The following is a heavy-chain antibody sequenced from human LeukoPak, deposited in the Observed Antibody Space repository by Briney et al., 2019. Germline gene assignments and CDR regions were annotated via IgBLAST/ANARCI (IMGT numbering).Heavy chain of an antibody. CDR3: ARDTGFGGIDYGMDV. J-gene: IGHJ6*02. D-gene: IGHD1-26*01. V-gene: IGHV3-74*01. CDR2: IDNDGSTT. CDR1: GFTFSSYW. Sequence: GGSLRLSCAASGFTFSSYWMNWVRQAAGKGLEWVSRIDNDGSTTNYAGSVQGRFTISRDNAKNTLYLQMNSLRAEDTAVYYCARDTGFGGIDYGMDVWGQGTTVTVSS.